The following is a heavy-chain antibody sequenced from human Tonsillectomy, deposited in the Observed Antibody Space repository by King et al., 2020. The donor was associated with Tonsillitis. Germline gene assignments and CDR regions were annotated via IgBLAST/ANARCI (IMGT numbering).Heavy chain of an antibody. Sequence: VQLVESGGGVVQPGGSLRLSCVPSGFTFRDYGMHWVRQAPGKGLEWVTFIRYDGSNKFYADSVKGRFTVSRDNSKNTLYLQMNSLTTEDTAVYYCAKGPQMLTWTTNLPFDYWGQGTLVTVSS. V-gene: IGHV3-30*02. CDR2: IRYDGSNK. CDR1: GFTFRDYG. CDR3: AKGPQMLTWTTNLPFDY. D-gene: IGHD1-14*01. J-gene: IGHJ4*02.